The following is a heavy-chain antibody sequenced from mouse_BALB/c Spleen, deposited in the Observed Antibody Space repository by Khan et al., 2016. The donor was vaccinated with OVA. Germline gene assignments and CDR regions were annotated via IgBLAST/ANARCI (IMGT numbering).Heavy chain of an antibody. CDR1: GYTFTSYW. V-gene: IGHV1-61*01. CDR3: TRREKYGYDPSWFAY. Sequence: QVQLQQPGAELVRPGASVKLSCKASGYTFTSYWMNWVKQRPGQGLEWIGMIDPSDSETHYNQMFKDKATLTVDKFSSTAYMQLSSLTAEDSAVYYGTRREKYGYDPSWFAYWGQGTLVTVSA. CDR2: IDPSDSET. D-gene: IGHD2-2*01. J-gene: IGHJ3*01.